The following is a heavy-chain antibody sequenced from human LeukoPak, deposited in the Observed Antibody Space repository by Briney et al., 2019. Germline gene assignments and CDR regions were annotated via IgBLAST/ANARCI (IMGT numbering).Heavy chain of an antibody. Sequence: GGSLRLSCAASGFTFDDYAMHWVRQAPGKGLEWVSRINSDGSSTSYADSVKGRSTISRDNAKNTLYLQMNSLRAEDTAVYYCARAEVNYDFWSGYLEQHQDFDYWGQGTLVTVSS. D-gene: IGHD3-3*01. CDR3: ARAEVNYDFWSGYLEQHQDFDY. J-gene: IGHJ4*02. V-gene: IGHV3-74*01. CDR1: GFTFDDYA. CDR2: INSDGSST.